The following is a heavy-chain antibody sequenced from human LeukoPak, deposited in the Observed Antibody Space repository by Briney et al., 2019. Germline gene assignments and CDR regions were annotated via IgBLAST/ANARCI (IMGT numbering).Heavy chain of an antibody. D-gene: IGHD5-18*01. J-gene: IGHJ4*02. Sequence: ASVKVSCTASGYTFAGNYMHWVRQAPGQGLEWMGWINPKSGDTNHAQKFQGRVTMTRDTSITTVYMELSSLRSDDTAVYYCARGGYSYADFDYWGQGTLVTVSS. CDR2: INPKSGDT. CDR1: GYTFAGNY. CDR3: ARGGYSYADFDY. V-gene: IGHV1-2*02.